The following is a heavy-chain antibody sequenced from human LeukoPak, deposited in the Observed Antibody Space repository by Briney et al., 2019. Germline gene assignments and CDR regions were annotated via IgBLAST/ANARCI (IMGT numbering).Heavy chain of an antibody. J-gene: IGHJ4*02. CDR3: ARGIPTYYDFWSGYYMVYFDY. D-gene: IGHD3-3*01. CDR2: IKQDGSEK. CDR1: GFTFSSYW. Sequence: GGSLRLSCAASGFTFSSYWMSWVRQAPGKGLEGVANIKQDGSEKYYVDSVKGRFTISRDNAKNSLYLQMNSLRAEDTAVYYCARGIPTYYDFWSGYYMVYFDYWGQGTLVTVSS. V-gene: IGHV3-7*01.